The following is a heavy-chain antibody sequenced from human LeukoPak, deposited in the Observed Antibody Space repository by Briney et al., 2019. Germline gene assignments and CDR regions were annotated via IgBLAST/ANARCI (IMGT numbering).Heavy chain of an antibody. CDR3: ATVFDL. CDR1: GFTVTSNW. Sequence: GGSLRLSCAASGFTVTSNWIHLVRQAPGKGLVWVSRIDDAGSGTSYADSVKGRFTISRDTAKNTVYLQMNSLRVDDTAVYYCATVFDLWGQGTLVTVSS. V-gene: IGHV3-74*01. J-gene: IGHJ4*02. CDR2: IDDAGSGT.